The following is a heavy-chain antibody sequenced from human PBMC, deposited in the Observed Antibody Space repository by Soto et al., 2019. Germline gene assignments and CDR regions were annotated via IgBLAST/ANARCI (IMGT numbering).Heavy chain of an antibody. V-gene: IGHV1-46*01. J-gene: IGHJ5*02. CDR3: ARTPTVTTWVWFDP. CDR2: INPSGGST. D-gene: IGHD4-17*01. Sequence: QVQLVQSGAEVKKPGASVKVSCKASGYTFTSYYMHWVRQAPGQGLEWMGIINPSGGSTSYAQKFQCRVTMTNDTSTSKVYMELSRLRSEDTAVYYCARTPTVTTWVWFDPWGQGTLVTVSS. CDR1: GYTFTSYY.